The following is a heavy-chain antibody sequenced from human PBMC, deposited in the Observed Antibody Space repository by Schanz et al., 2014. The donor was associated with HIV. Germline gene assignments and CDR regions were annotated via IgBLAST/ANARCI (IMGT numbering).Heavy chain of an antibody. Sequence: LVESGGGLVQPGRSLRLSCAASGFTFDDYAMHWVRQAPGKGLEWVPGISWSETKIGYADSVKGRLTISRDNSKKTVFLQMNNLRAEDTAVYYCARDRLHPGNGMDVWGQGTTVTVSS. CDR3: ARDRLHPGNGMDV. J-gene: IGHJ6*02. D-gene: IGHD4-4*01. V-gene: IGHV3-9*01. CDR1: GFTFDDYA. CDR2: ISWSETKI.